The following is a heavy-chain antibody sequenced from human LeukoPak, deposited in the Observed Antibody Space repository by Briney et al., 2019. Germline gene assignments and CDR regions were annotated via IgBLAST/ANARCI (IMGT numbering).Heavy chain of an antibody. D-gene: IGHD2-2*01. Sequence: PEGSLRLSCAASGFTFSSYAMHWVRQAAGKGLEWVAVISYDGSDKYYADSVKGRFTISRDNSKNTLYLQMNSLRPEDTAVYYCARLFRVVVPAANTHFDYWGQGTLVTVSS. J-gene: IGHJ4*02. CDR1: GFTFSSYA. CDR2: ISYDGSDK. V-gene: IGHV3-30*04. CDR3: ARLFRVVVPAANTHFDY.